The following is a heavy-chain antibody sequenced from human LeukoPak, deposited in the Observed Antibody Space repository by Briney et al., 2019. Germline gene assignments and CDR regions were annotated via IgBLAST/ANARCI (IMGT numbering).Heavy chain of an antibody. CDR3: AREGWPDY. Sequence: SETLSLTCTVSGGSISSSSYYWSWIRQPPGKGLEWIGYIHHSGSTNYNPSLKSRVTISVDTSKNQFSLKLSSVTAADTAVYYCAREGWPDYWGQGTLVTVSS. J-gene: IGHJ4*02. CDR2: IHHSGST. CDR1: GGSISSSSYY. V-gene: IGHV4-61*01.